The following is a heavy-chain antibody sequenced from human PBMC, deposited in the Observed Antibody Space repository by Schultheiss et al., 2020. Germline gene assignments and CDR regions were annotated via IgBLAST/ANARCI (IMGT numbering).Heavy chain of an antibody. V-gene: IGHV3-30*03. CDR2: ISYDGSNK. CDR3: ARGPGRVYYYGMDV. Sequence: GGSLRLSCAASGFTFSSYAMAWVRQAPGKGLEWVAVISYDGSNKYYADSVKGRFTISRDNSKNTLYLQMNSLRVEDTAVYYCARGPGRVYYYGMDVWGQGTTVTVSS. D-gene: IGHD3-10*01. CDR1: GFTFSSYA. J-gene: IGHJ6*02.